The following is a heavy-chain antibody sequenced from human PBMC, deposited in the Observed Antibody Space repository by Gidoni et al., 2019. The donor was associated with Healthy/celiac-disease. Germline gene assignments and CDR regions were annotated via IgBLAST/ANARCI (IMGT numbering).Heavy chain of an antibody. D-gene: IGHD3-3*01. CDR1: GYTFTSYY. V-gene: IGHV1-46*01. Sequence: QVQLVQSGAEVKKPGASVKVSCKASGYTFTSYYMHWVRQAPGQGLEWMGIINPSGGSTSYAQKFQGRVTMTRDTSTSTVYMELSSLRSEDTAVYYCARAGGYDFWSGYYVNWFDPWGQGTLVTVSS. J-gene: IGHJ5*02. CDR3: ARAGGYDFWSGYYVNWFDP. CDR2: INPSGGST.